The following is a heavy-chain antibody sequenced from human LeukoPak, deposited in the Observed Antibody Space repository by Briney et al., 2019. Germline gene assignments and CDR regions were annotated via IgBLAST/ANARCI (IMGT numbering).Heavy chain of an antibody. CDR1: GGSISSGDYY. J-gene: IGHJ4*02. V-gene: IGHV4-30-4*01. CDR2: IYYSGST. D-gene: IGHD5-12*01. Sequence: SQTLSLTCTVSGGSISSGDYYRSWIRQPPGKGLEWIGYIYYSGSTYYNPSLKSRVTISVDTSKNQFSLKLSSVTAADTAVYYCAREGPLEGATTNYFDYWGQGTLVTVSS. CDR3: AREGPLEGATTNYFDY.